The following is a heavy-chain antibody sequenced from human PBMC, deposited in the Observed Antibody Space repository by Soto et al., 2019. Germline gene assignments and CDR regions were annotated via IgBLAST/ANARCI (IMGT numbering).Heavy chain of an antibody. Sequence: GSLRLSCAASGFTFSSYAMHWVRQAPGKGLEWVAVISYDGSNKYYADSVKGRFTISRDNSKNTLYLQMNSLRAEDTAVYYCAREVVTASSDAFDIWGQGTMVTVSS. D-gene: IGHD2-21*02. CDR3: AREVVTASSDAFDI. V-gene: IGHV3-30-3*01. CDR2: ISYDGSNK. J-gene: IGHJ3*02. CDR1: GFTFSSYA.